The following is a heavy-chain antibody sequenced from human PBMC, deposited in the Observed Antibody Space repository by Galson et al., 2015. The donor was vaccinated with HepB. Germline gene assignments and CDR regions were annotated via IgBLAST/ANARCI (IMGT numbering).Heavy chain of an antibody. V-gene: IGHV3-72*01. J-gene: IGHJ4*02. Sequence: LRLSCAASGFIFSDHYMDWVRQAPGKGLEWIGRTRNKRYNYITEYAASVEGRFTISRDGSKNSLYLQMNSLKIEDTAVYYCASPQMYSSSWYYYWGQGTLVTVSS. D-gene: IGHD6-13*01. CDR2: TRNKRYNYIT. CDR1: GFIFSDHY. CDR3: ASPQMYSSSWYYY.